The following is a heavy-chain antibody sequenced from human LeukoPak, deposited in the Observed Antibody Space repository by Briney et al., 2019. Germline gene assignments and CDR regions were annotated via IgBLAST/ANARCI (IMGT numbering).Heavy chain of an antibody. CDR2: IYYSGST. V-gene: IGHV4-39*01. Sequence: PSETLSLTCTVSGGSISSSSYYWGWIRQPPGKGLEWIGSIYYSGSTYYNPSLKSRVTISVDTSKNQFSLKLSSVTAADTAVYYCATPNDYSSSWSLRFDYWGQGTLVTVSS. CDR3: ATPNDYSSSWSLRFDY. D-gene: IGHD6-13*01. J-gene: IGHJ4*02. CDR1: GGSISSSSYY.